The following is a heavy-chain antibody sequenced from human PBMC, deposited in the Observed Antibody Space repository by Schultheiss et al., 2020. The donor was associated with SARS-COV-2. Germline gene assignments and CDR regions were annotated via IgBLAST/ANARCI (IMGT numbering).Heavy chain of an antibody. D-gene: IGHD6-13*01. Sequence: GGSLRLSCAVSGFTFSDYYMSWIRQAPGKGLEWVSYISSSSSYTNYADSVKGRFTISRDNAKNSLYLQMNSLRAEDTAVYYCARHRITAVEKDYWGQGTLVTVAS. V-gene: IGHV3-11*06. CDR2: ISSSSSYT. J-gene: IGHJ4*02. CDR3: ARHRITAVEKDY. CDR1: GFTFSDYY.